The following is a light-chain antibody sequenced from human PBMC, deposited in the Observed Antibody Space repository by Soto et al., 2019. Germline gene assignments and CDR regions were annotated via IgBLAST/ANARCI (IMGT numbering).Light chain of an antibody. CDR1: QSISSW. V-gene: IGKV1-5*03. Sequence: DIQMTQSPSTLSASVGDRVTITCRASQSISSWLAWYQQKPGKAPKLLIYKASSLESGVPSRFSGSGSGTEFTLTISRLQPDDFATYYCQQYNSYSYTFGQGTKREIK. J-gene: IGKJ2*01. CDR2: KAS. CDR3: QQYNSYSYT.